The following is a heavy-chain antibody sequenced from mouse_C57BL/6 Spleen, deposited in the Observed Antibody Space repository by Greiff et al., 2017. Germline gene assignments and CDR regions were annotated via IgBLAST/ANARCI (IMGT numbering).Heavy chain of an antibody. Sequence: QVQLQQSGAELVKPGASVKISCKASGYAFSSYWMNWVKQRPGKGLEWIGQIYPGDGDTNYNGKFKGKATLTADKSSSTAYMQLSSLTSEDSAVYFCARWGISNHWYFDVWGTGTTVTVSS. J-gene: IGHJ1*03. V-gene: IGHV1-80*01. CDR1: GYAFSSYW. CDR3: ARWGISNHWYFDV. CDR2: IYPGDGDT. D-gene: IGHD2-5*01.